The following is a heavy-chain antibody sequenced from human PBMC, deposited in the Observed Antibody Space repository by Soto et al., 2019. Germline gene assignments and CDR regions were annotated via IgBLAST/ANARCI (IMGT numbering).Heavy chain of an antibody. CDR3: ATSSAGYSRSSGQYYFDY. V-gene: IGHV1-69*13. CDR1: GGTFSSYA. Sequence: SVKVSCKASGGTFSSYAISWVRQAPGQGPEWMGGIIPIFGTANYAQKFQGRVTITADESTSTAYMELSSLRSEDTAVYYCATSSAGYSRSSGQYYFDYWGQGTLVTVSS. CDR2: IIPIFGTA. D-gene: IGHD6-6*01. J-gene: IGHJ4*02.